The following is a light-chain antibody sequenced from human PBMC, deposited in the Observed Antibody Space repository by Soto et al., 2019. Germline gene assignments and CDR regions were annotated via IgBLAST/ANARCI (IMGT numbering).Light chain of an antibody. Sequence: DIQMTQSPSTLSASVGDRVTITCRASQSISPWLAWYQQKPGKAPKLLIYSASTLQSGVPSLFSGSGSGTDFTLTISSLQPEDVATYYCQKYNNAPHTFGQGTKVDIK. CDR2: SAS. V-gene: IGKV1-27*01. CDR1: QSISPW. J-gene: IGKJ1*01. CDR3: QKYNNAPHT.